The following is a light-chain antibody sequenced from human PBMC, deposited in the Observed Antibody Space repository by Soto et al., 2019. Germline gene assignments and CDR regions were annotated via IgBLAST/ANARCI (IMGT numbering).Light chain of an antibody. CDR3: QQYAGSRT. CDR1: QSVSSSY. CDR2: GTS. Sequence: EIVLTQSPGTLYLSPGERATLSCRASQSVSSSYLAWYQQQPGQAPRHLIYGTSSRATGIPDRFSGSGSGTDFTLTISRLEPEDFAVYYCQQYAGSRTFGEGTKVDIK. J-gene: IGKJ1*01. V-gene: IGKV3-20*01.